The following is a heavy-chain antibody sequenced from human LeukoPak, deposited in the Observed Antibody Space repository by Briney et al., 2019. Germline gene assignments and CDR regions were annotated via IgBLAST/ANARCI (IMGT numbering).Heavy chain of an antibody. CDR2: TNPSGGST. CDR1: GYTFTSYY. V-gene: IGHV1-46*01. CDR3: ARDGGDYYDSSGYPDY. J-gene: IGHJ4*02. Sequence: ASVKVSCKASGYTFTSYYMHWARQAPGQGLEWMGITNPSGGSTSYAQKFQGRVTMTRDMSTSTVYMELSSLRSEDTAVYYCARDGGDYYDSSGYPDYWGQGTLVTVSS. D-gene: IGHD3-22*01.